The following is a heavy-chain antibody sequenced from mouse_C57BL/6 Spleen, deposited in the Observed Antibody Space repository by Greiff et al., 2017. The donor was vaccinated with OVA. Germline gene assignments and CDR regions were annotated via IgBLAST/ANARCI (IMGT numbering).Heavy chain of an antibody. J-gene: IGHJ2*01. D-gene: IGHD1-1*01. V-gene: IGHV1-64*01. CDR2: IHPNSGST. Sequence: VQLQQSGAELVKPGASVRLSCKASGYTFTSYWMHWVKQRPGQGLEWIGMIHPNSGSTNYNEKFKSKATLTVDKSSSTAYMQLSSLTSEDSAVYYCARPYYSFDYWGQGTTLTVSS. CDR1: GYTFTSYW. CDR3: ARPYYSFDY.